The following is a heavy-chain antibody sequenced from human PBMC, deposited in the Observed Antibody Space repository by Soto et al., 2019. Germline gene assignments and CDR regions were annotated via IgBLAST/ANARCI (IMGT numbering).Heavy chain of an antibody. J-gene: IGHJ4*02. V-gene: IGHV3-74*01. CDR2: IYFDGITT. Sequence: GGSLRLSCTASGFTFNTHWMHWVRQAPGKGLVWVSRIYFDGITTNYSVSLKGQLTASSDNARNTLVLAAKTLRDEDTDVYYCAIGGAMGVDYWVQGTLVTVSS. CDR1: GFTFNTHW. CDR3: AIGGAMGVDY. D-gene: IGHD1-26*01.